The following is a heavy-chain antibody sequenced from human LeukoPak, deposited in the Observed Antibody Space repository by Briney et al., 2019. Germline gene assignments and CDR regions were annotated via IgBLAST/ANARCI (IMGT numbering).Heavy chain of an antibody. Sequence: GGSLRLSCAASGFTFSNAWMSWVRQAPGKGLEWVAVISYDGSNKYYADSVKGRFTISRDNSKNTLYLQMNSLRAEDTAVYYCASDIVGATGSFDYWGQGTLVTVSS. D-gene: IGHD1-26*01. CDR2: ISYDGSNK. V-gene: IGHV3-30-3*01. CDR1: GFTFSNAW. J-gene: IGHJ4*02. CDR3: ASDIVGATGSFDY.